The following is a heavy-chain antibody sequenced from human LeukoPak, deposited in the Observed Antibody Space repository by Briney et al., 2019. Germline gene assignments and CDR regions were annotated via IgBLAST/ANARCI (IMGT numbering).Heavy chain of an antibody. CDR1: GNTFSNAW. J-gene: IGHJ4*02. CDR3: TTYSSGSCPF. D-gene: IGHD6-19*01. V-gene: IGHV3-15*01. Sequence: GGSPRLSCATPGNTFSNAWVTWGRQAPGEGVEGVGRIYRSSNGETTDYGAPVKGRFTMSRDDSKNTLYLQMNSLKTEDTAVYYCTTYSSGSCPFWGQGTLVTVSS. CDR2: IYRSSNGETT.